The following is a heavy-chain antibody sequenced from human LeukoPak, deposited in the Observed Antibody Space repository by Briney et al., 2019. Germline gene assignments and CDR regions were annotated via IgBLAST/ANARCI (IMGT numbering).Heavy chain of an antibody. Sequence: SETLSLTCAVYGGSFSGYYWTWIRQPPGKGLEWIGEINHSGSTNYNPSLDSRVTISADRSKNQFSLKLSSVTAADTAVYYCARGDGSGSYYTPPDSWGQGTLVTVSS. J-gene: IGHJ4*02. CDR2: INHSGST. CDR1: GGSFSGYY. V-gene: IGHV4-34*01. CDR3: ARGDGSGSYYTPPDS. D-gene: IGHD3-10*01.